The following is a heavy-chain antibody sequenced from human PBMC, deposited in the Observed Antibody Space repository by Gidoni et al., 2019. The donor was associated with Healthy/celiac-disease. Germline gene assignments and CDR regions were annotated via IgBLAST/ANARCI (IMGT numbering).Heavy chain of an antibody. J-gene: IGHJ6*02. CDR3: ARDSRAVAGNYYYGMDV. V-gene: IGHV3-11*01. D-gene: IGHD6-19*01. Sequence: QVQLVESGGGLVKPGGSLRLSCAASGFTFSAYYMSWIRQAPGKALEWVSYISSSGSTIYYADSVKGRFTISRDNAKNSLYLQMNSLRAEDTAVYYCARDSRAVAGNYYYGMDVWGQGTTVTVSS. CDR2: ISSSGSTI. CDR1: GFTFSAYY.